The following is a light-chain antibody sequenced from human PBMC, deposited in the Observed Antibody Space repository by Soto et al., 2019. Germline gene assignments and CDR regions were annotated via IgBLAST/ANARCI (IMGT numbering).Light chain of an antibody. V-gene: IGKV3-20*01. CDR3: QQYGSAWT. CDR2: GAS. CDR1: QSVSSSY. J-gene: IGKJ1*01. Sequence: EIVLTQSPGTLSLSPGERATVSCRASQSVSSSYLAWYQHKPGQAPRLLISGASNRAAGIPDRFSGSGSGTDFTLTISRLEPEDFAVYYCQQYGSAWTFGQGTKVDIK.